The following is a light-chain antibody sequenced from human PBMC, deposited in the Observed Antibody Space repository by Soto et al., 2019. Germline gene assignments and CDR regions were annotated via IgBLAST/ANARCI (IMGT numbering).Light chain of an antibody. CDR1: SGHSNYA. CDR2: LTSDGTH. CDR3: QAWGTGIGV. J-gene: IGLJ3*02. Sequence: QPVLTQPPSASASLGPAVKLTCTLTSGHSNYAIAWLQQQPEKGPRYLMKLTSDGTHNRGDGIPDRFSSSSSGAERYLTISSLQSEDEADYYCQAWGTGIGVFGGGTKLTVL. V-gene: IGLV4-69*01.